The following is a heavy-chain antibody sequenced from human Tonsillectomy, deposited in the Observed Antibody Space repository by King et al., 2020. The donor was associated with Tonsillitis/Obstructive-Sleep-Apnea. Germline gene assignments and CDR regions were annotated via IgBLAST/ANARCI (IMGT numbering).Heavy chain of an antibody. CDR3: ARDDFDSVLSGPGDY. CDR1: GFTFSTYG. D-gene: IGHD3-9*01. Sequence: VQLVESGGGVVQPGRSLRLSCAASGFTFSTYGMHWVRQAPGRGLEWVAVIWYDGSNKYYADSVKGRFSISRDNSKNTLFLQMNSLRAEDTALYYCARDDFDSVLSGPGDYWGQGTLVTISS. CDR2: IWYDGSNK. V-gene: IGHV3-33*01. J-gene: IGHJ4*02.